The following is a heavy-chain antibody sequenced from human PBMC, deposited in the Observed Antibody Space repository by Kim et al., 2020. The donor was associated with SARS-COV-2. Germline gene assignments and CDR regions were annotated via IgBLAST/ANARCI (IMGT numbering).Heavy chain of an antibody. V-gene: IGHV3-23*01. CDR3: AKDGQIAAAGTFHDAFDI. J-gene: IGHJ3*02. D-gene: IGHD6-13*01. Sequence: KGRFTISRDNSKNTLYLQMNSLRAEDTAVYYCAKDGQIAAAGTFHDAFDIWGQGTMVTVSS.